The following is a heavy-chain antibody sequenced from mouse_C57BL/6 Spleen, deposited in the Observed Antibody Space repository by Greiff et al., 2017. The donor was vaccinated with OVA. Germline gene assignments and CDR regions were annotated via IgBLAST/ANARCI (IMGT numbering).Heavy chain of an antibody. Sequence: VQLQQPGAELVRPGSSVKLSCKASGYTFTSYWMHWVKQRPIQGLEWIGNIDPSDSETHYNQKFKDKATLTVDKSSSTAYMQLSSLTSEDSAVYYCAREKHYGSSPYAMDYWGQGTSVTVSS. V-gene: IGHV1-52*01. J-gene: IGHJ4*01. D-gene: IGHD1-1*01. CDR1: GYTFTSYW. CDR2: IDPSDSET. CDR3: AREKHYGSSPYAMDY.